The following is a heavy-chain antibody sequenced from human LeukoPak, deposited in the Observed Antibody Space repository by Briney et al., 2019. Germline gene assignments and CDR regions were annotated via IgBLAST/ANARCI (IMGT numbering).Heavy chain of an antibody. Sequence: PGGSLRLSCAASGFIFSSYAMSWVRQAPGKGLEWVSAISGSGGSTYYADSVKGRFTISRDNSKNTLYLPLNSLRAEDTAVYYCAKDGYSYGDSTGYFDYWGQGTLVTVSS. D-gene: IGHD5-18*01. V-gene: IGHV3-23*01. J-gene: IGHJ4*02. CDR3: AKDGYSYGDSTGYFDY. CDR1: GFIFSSYA. CDR2: ISGSGGST.